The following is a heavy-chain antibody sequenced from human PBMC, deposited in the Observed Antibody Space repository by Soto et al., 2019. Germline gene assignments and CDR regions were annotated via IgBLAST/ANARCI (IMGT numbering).Heavy chain of an antibody. D-gene: IGHD3-16*02. CDR2: IYYSGST. J-gene: IGHJ5*02. V-gene: IGHV4-59*01. CDR1: GGSISSYY. Sequence: SETLSLTCTVSGGSISSYYWSWIRQPPGKGLEWIGYIYYSGSTNYNPPLKSRVTISVVTSKNQFSLKLSSVTASDTAGYYCARSLREWGSYPQAYWFDPWGQGTLVTVSS. CDR3: ARSLREWGSYPQAYWFDP.